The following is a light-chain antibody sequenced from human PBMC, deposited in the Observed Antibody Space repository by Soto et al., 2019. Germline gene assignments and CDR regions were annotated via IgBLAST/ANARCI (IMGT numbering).Light chain of an antibody. CDR1: QDISKN. CDR3: QQTKGFPLT. J-gene: IGKJ4*01. CDR2: AAS. V-gene: IGKV1-12*01. Sequence: DIQMTQSPSSLSASVGARVTITCHASQDISKNLAWYQQIPGKAPKLLIFAASTLQSGVPSRFSASGSGTYFILTVGGLQPEDAATYYCQQTKGFPLTFGGGTKVEIK.